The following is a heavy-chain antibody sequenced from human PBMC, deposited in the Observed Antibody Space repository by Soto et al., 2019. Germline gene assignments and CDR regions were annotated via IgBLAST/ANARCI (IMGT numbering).Heavy chain of an antibody. CDR3: ARDNGIAGSFDP. CDR2: ISISSRTI. J-gene: IGHJ5*02. D-gene: IGHD6-13*01. CDR1: GFTFRSYS. V-gene: IGHV3-48*02. Sequence: LRLSCAASGFTFRSYSMNWVRQPPGKGLEWVSYISISSRTIYYADSVKGRFTISRDDAKNSLYLQMNSLRDEDTSVYYCARDNGIAGSFDPWGQGTLVTVSS.